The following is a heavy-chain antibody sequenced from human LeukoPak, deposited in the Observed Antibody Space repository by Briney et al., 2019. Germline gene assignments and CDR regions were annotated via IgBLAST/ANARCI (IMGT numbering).Heavy chain of an antibody. CDR3: ARGDITMVRGVTFDY. CDR1: GYTFTSYA. D-gene: IGHD3-10*01. V-gene: IGHV1-3*03. Sequence: ASVKVPCKASGYTFTSYAMHWVRQAPGQRLEWMGWINAGNGNTKYSQEFQGRVTITRDTSASTAYMELSSLRSEDMAVYYCARGDITMVRGVTFDYWGQGTLVTVSS. CDR2: INAGNGNT. J-gene: IGHJ4*02.